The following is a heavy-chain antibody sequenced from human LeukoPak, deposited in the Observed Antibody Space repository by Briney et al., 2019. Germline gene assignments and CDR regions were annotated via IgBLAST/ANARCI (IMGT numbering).Heavy chain of an antibody. J-gene: IGHJ4*02. CDR3: ARVDGDYVEKQVGY. V-gene: IGHV4-31*03. CDR1: GGSISSGGYY. CDR2: IYYSGST. D-gene: IGHD4-17*01. Sequence: PSETLSLTCTVSGGSISSGGYYWSWIRQHPGKGLEWIGYIYYSGSTYYNPSLKSRVTISVDTSKNQFSLKLSSVTAADTAVYYCARVDGDYVEKQVGYWGQGTLVTVSS.